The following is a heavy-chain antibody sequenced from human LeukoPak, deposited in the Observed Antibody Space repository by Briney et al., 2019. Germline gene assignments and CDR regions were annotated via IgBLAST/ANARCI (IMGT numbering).Heavy chain of an antibody. CDR1: GFTSSTYD. J-gene: IGHJ3*02. CDR3: VRKRAGGAFDI. Sequence: GGSLRLSCVASGFTSSTYDMHWVRQGTGKGLEWVSGIGAAGDTHYRDSVKGRFTLSRENAKNSLYLQVNSLRAGDTAVYYCVRKRAGGAFDIWGLGTMVTVSS. CDR2: IGAAGDT. D-gene: IGHD1-14*01. V-gene: IGHV3-13*01.